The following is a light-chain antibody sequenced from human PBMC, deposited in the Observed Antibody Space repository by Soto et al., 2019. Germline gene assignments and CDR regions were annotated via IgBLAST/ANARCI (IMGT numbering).Light chain of an antibody. CDR1: QGISNY. CDR2: AAS. J-gene: IGKJ1*01. CDR3: QKYNNAPRT. V-gene: IGKV1-27*01. Sequence: XXVGDTVTITCRASQGISNYLAWYQQKPGQVPNLLIYAASXLQSGVPSRFSGSGSGTDFTLTISSLRPEDVATYYCQKYNNAPRTFGQGTKVEI.